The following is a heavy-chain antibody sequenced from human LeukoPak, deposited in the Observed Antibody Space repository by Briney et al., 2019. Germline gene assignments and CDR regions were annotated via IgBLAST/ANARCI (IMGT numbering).Heavy chain of an antibody. CDR1: GGSISSGDYY. Sequence: SQTLSLTCTVSGGSISSGDYYWSWIRQPPGKGLEWIGYIYYSGSTYYNPSLKSRVTISVDTSKNQFSLKLSSVTAADTAVYYCAVPYYYDSRGGDAFDIWGQGTMVTVSS. CDR2: IYYSGST. J-gene: IGHJ3*02. V-gene: IGHV4-30-4*01. D-gene: IGHD3-22*01. CDR3: AVPYYYDSRGGDAFDI.